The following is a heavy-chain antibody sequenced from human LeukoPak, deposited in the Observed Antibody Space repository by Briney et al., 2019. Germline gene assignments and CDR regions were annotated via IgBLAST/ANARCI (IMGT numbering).Heavy chain of an antibody. CDR2: IKQDGGEK. CDR1: GFTFSSYW. V-gene: IGHV3-7*01. Sequence: GGSLRLSCAASGFTFSSYWMTWVRQAPGKGLEWVANIKQDGGEKYYVDSVKGRFTISRDNAQNSLYLQMNSLRAEDTAVYYCARVGRGPSDDYWGQGTLVTVSS. CDR3: ARVGRGPSDDY. J-gene: IGHJ4*02.